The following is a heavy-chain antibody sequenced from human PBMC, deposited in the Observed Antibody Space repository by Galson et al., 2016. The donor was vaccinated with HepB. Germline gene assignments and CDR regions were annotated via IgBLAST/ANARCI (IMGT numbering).Heavy chain of an antibody. J-gene: IGHJ6*02. Sequence: QSGAEVKKPGDSLKISCKGSGYSFPHYWIVWVRQMPGKGLEWMGIIYPDDSDTTYSPSFQGQVTISADRSINTAYMQWNSLKSSDTDIYYCARRMASLHYYGLDLWGQGTTVTVAS. CDR1: GYSFPHYW. V-gene: IGHV5-51*01. D-gene: IGHD2-2*01. CDR3: ARRMASLHYYGLDL. CDR2: IYPDDSDT.